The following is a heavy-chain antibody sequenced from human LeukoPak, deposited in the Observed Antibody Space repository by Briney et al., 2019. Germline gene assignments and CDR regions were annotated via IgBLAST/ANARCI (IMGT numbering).Heavy chain of an antibody. Sequence: GGSLRLSCEASGFTFSAYAMTWVRQAPGKGLEWVSSIGSDNKPHYSESVKGRFAISRDNSKNTLFLQLHNLRVEDTALYYCARDLHYYAAMDVWGQGTTVTVSS. D-gene: IGHD3-10*01. V-gene: IGHV3-23*01. CDR1: GFTFSAYA. CDR3: ARDLHYYAAMDV. CDR2: IGSDNKP. J-gene: IGHJ6*02.